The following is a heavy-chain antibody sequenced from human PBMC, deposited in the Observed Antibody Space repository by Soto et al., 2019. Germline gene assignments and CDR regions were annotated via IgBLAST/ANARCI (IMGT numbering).Heavy chain of an antibody. D-gene: IGHD3-10*01. CDR2: ISGSGGST. CDR3: AKDHRITMVRGVKYFDY. J-gene: IGHJ4*02. Sequence: GGSLRLSCAASGFTFSRYAMSWVRQAPGKGLEWVSAISGSGGSTYYSDSVKGRFTISRDNSKNTLYLQMNGLRAEDTAVYYCAKDHRITMVRGVKYFDYWGQGTLVTVSS. CDR1: GFTFSRYA. V-gene: IGHV3-23*01.